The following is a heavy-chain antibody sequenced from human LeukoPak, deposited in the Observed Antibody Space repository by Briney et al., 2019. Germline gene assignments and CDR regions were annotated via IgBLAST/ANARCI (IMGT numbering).Heavy chain of an antibody. CDR3: AREVEGYCSSTSCYGLNFGLPPS. Sequence: ASVKISCKASGYTFTGYYMHWVRQAPGQGLEWMGWINPNSGGTNYAQKFQGWVTMTRDTSISTAYMELSRLRSDDTAVYYCAREVEGYCSSTSCYGLNFGLPPSWGQGTLVTVSS. CDR2: INPNSGGT. V-gene: IGHV1-2*04. J-gene: IGHJ5*02. D-gene: IGHD2-2*01. CDR1: GYTFTGYY.